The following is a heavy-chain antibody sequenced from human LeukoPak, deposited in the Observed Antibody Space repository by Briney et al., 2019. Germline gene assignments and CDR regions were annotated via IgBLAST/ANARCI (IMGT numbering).Heavy chain of an antibody. J-gene: IGHJ5*02. CDR1: GYTFTSYG. D-gene: IGHD3-9*01. V-gene: IGHV1-18*01. Sequence: ASVKVSCKASGYTFTSYGISWVRQAPGQGLEWMGWISAYNDNTNYAQKLQGRVTMTTDTSTSTAYMELRSLRSDDTAVYYCARDRRYFDWFTEYNWFDPWGQGTLVTVSS. CDR2: ISAYNDNT. CDR3: ARDRRYFDWFTEYNWFDP.